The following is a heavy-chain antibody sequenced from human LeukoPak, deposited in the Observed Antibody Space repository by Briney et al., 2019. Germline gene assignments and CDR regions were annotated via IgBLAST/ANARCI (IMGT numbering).Heavy chain of an antibody. CDR2: ISYDGSNK. J-gene: IGHJ4*02. CDR3: AKAGGYTLYYFDY. D-gene: IGHD5-18*01. CDR1: GFTFSSYG. V-gene: IGHV3-30*18. Sequence: PGGSLRLSCAASGFTFSSYGMHWVRQAPGKGLEWVAVISYDGSNKYYADSVKGRFTISRDNSKNTLYLQMNSLRAEDTAVYYCAKAGGYTLYYFDYWGQGTLVTVSS.